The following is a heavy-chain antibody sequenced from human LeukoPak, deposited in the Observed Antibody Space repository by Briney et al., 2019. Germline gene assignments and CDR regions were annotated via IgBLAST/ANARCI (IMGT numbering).Heavy chain of an antibody. D-gene: IGHD1-26*01. J-gene: IGHJ4*02. CDR3: ASSIVGATKKDY. CDR2: INGDGSSA. V-gene: IGHV3-74*01. Sequence: PGGSLRLSCAASGFTFSSYWMHWVRQAPGKGLVWVSRINGDGSSASYADSVKGRFTISRDNAKNTLYLQVNSLRAEDTAVYYCASSIVGATKKDYWGQGTLVTVSS. CDR1: GFTFSSYW.